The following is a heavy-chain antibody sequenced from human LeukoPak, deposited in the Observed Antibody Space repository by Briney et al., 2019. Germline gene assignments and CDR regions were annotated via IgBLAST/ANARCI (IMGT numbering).Heavy chain of an antibody. D-gene: IGHD5-18*01. V-gene: IGHV1-69*05. Sequence: ASVKVPCKASGGTFSSYAISWVRQAPGQGLEWMGGIIPIFGTANYAQKFQGRVMITTDESTSTAYMELSSLRSEDTAVYYCATMGGGYSYGVYYYYYMDVWGKGTTVTVSS. CDR3: ATMGGGYSYGVYYYYYMDV. J-gene: IGHJ6*03. CDR1: GGTFSSYA. CDR2: IIPIFGTA.